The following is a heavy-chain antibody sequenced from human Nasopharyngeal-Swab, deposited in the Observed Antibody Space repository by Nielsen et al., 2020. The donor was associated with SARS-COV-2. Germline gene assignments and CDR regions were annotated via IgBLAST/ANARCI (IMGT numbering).Heavy chain of an antibody. CDR3: ARDAGGFYTKDQPYFDY. J-gene: IGHJ4*02. V-gene: IGHV1-46*01. Sequence: WVRQAPGQGLEWMGIINPTGGSTTYAQKFQGRVIMTRDTSTSTLYMELRGLRSEDTAVYFCARDAGGFYTKDQPYFDYWGQGSLVRLL. CDR2: INPTGGST. D-gene: IGHD3-10*01.